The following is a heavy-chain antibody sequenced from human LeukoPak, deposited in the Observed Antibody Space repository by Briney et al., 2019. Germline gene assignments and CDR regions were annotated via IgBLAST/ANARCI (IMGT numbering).Heavy chain of an antibody. D-gene: IGHD4-17*01. CDR1: GYSFTNYW. CDR3: ATGASKVTTDFANH. J-gene: IGHJ1*01. Sequence: ASVKVSCKASGYSFTNYWISWVRQMPGKGLEWMGRIDPRDSYTKYSPSFEGHVTISVDRSISSAFLQWNSLKASDSAMYYCATGASKVTTDFANHWGQGTQVAVSS. CDR2: IDPRDSYT. V-gene: IGHV5-10-1*01.